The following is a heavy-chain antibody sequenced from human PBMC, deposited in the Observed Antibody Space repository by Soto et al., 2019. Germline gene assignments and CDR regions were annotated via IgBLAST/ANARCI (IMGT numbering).Heavy chain of an antibody. J-gene: IGHJ5*02. CDR2: ISYDGSNK. CDR3: AKREYFDKGGSWFDP. V-gene: IGHV3-30*18. CDR1: GFTFSSYG. Sequence: QVQLVESGGGVVQPGRSLRLSCAASGFTFSSYGMHWVRQAPGKGLEWVAVISYDGSNKYYADSVKGRFTISRDNSKNTLYLQMNSLRAEDTAVYYCAKREYFDKGGSWFDPWGQGTLVTVSS. D-gene: IGHD3-9*01.